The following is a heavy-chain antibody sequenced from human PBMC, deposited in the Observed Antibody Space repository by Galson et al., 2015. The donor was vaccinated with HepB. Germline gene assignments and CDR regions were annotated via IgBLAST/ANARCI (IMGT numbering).Heavy chain of an antibody. Sequence: SLRLPCAASGFTFSNAGMSWVRQAPGKGLEWVGRIKSKTDGGTTDYAAPVKGRFTISRDDSKNTLYLQMNSLKTEDTAVYYCTTDPGVYGDLYYYGMDVWGQGTTVTVSS. J-gene: IGHJ6*02. D-gene: IGHD4-17*01. CDR1: GFTFSNAG. CDR3: TTDPGVYGDLYYYGMDV. CDR2: IKSKTDGGTT. V-gene: IGHV3-15*01.